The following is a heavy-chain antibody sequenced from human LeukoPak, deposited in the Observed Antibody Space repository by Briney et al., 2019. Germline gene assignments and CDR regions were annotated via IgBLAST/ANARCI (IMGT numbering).Heavy chain of an antibody. CDR3: ATVSEY. V-gene: IGHV3-74*01. Sequence: GGSLRLSCAASGFTFNHFWMHWVRQVLGKGLVWVSGINNDGTATYYADSVKGRFTTSRDNAKNTVYLQMNGLRAEDTTVYYCATVSEYWGQGTLVTVSS. J-gene: IGHJ4*02. CDR2: INNDGTAT. CDR1: GFTFNHFW.